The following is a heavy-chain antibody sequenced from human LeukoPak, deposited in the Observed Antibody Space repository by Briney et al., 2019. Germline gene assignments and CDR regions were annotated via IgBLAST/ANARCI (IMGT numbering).Heavy chain of an antibody. CDR3: ARGSNPARYYYGMDV. Sequence: SGTLSLTCTVSGGSISSGGYYWSWIRQHPGKGLEWIGYIYYSGSTYYNPSLKSRVTISVDTSKNQFSLKLSSVTAADTAVYYCARGSNPARYYYGMDVWGQGTTVTVSS. CDR2: IYYSGST. D-gene: IGHD6-6*01. V-gene: IGHV4-31*03. J-gene: IGHJ6*02. CDR1: GGSISSGGYY.